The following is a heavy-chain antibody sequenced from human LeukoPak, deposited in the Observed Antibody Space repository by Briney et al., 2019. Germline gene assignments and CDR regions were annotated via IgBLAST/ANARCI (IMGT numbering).Heavy chain of an antibody. Sequence: PGGSLRLSCSASGFTFSDYYMGWIRQGPGKGLEWVSYISARGSDAYYAGPVRGRFTISRDNAKNSMYLQMHSLRVEDTAVYYCARMNGGSLSSYYFDYWGQGILVTVPS. V-gene: IGHV3-11*01. D-gene: IGHD1-26*01. CDR2: ISARGSDA. J-gene: IGHJ4*02. CDR3: ARMNGGSLSSYYFDY. CDR1: GFTFSDYY.